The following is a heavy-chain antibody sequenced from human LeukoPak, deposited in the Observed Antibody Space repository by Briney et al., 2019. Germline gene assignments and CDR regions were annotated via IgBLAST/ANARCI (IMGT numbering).Heavy chain of an antibody. Sequence: GGSLRLSCAASGFTFSDHYMDWVRQAPGKGLEWVGRSRNKANSYTTEYAASVKGRFTISREDSKNSLFLQMNSLKTEDTAVYYCTRDVYDSSGYSVDYWGQGTLVTVSS. D-gene: IGHD3-22*01. CDR3: TRDVYDSSGYSVDY. J-gene: IGHJ4*02. V-gene: IGHV3-72*01. CDR2: SRNKANSYTT. CDR1: GFTFSDHY.